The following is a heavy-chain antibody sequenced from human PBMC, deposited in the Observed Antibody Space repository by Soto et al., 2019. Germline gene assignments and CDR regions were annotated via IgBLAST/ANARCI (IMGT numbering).Heavy chain of an antibody. CDR3: ARVDTDPGWKQNYYYYGMDV. J-gene: IGHJ6*02. Sequence: SETLSLTCTVSGGSISSGDYYWSWIRQPPGKGLEWIGYIYYSGSTYYNPSLKSRVTISVDTSKNQFSLKLSSVTAADTAVYYCARVDTDPGWKQNYYYYGMDVWGQGTTVTVYS. V-gene: IGHV4-30-4*01. CDR1: GGSISSGDYY. D-gene: IGHD5-18*01. CDR2: IYYSGST.